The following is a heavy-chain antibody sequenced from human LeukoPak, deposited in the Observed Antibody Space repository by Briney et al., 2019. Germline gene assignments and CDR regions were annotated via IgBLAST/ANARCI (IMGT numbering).Heavy chain of an antibody. CDR2: IRYDGRNE. Sequence: GGSLRLSCATSGFTFSSHGMHWVRQAPGKGLEWVAFIRYDGRNEYYADSVKGRFTISRDNAKNSLYLQMNSLRAEDTAVYYCASGLNCTNGVCLIPMDVWGKGTTVTVSS. CDR1: GFTFSSHG. V-gene: IGHV3-30*02. D-gene: IGHD2-8*01. J-gene: IGHJ6*04. CDR3: ASGLNCTNGVCLIPMDV.